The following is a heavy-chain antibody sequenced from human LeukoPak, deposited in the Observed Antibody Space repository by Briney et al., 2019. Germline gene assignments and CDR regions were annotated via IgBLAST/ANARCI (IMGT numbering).Heavy chain of an antibody. V-gene: IGHV4-34*01. CDR1: GGSFSGYY. CDR2: INHSGST. D-gene: IGHD1-20*01. CDR3: ARSRSYNWNYYYMDV. J-gene: IGHJ6*03. Sequence: PSETLSLTCAVYGGSFSGYYWSWIRQPPGKGLEWIGEINHSGSTNYNPSLKSRVTISVDTSKNQFSLKLSSVTAADTAVYYCARSRSYNWNYYYMDVWGKGTTVTVSS.